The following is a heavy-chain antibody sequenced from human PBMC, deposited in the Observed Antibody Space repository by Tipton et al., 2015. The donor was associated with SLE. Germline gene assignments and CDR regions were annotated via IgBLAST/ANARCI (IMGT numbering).Heavy chain of an antibody. CDR2: IYYSGNT. CDR1: GGSISSGGYY. CDR3: AHALDGDAFDL. Sequence: TLSLTCSVSGGSISSGGYYWGWIRQPPGQGLEWISSIYYSGNTYYNPSLKSRVTRSVDTSKNQFSLRLTSVTAPDTAVYYCAHALDGDAFDLWGQGTMVTVSS. J-gene: IGHJ3*01. V-gene: IGHV4-39*01.